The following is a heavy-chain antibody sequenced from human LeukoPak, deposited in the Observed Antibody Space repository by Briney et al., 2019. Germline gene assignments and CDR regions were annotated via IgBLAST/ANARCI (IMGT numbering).Heavy chain of an antibody. Sequence: GSLRLSCAASGFTLSSYSMNWVRQAPGKGLEWVSSISSSSSYIYYADSVKGRFTISRDNAKNSLYLQMNSLRAEDTAVYYCARVSTEELDYWGQGTLVTVSS. CDR1: GFTLSSYS. D-gene: IGHD1-1*01. J-gene: IGHJ4*02. CDR2: ISSSSSYI. V-gene: IGHV3-21*01. CDR3: ARVSTEELDY.